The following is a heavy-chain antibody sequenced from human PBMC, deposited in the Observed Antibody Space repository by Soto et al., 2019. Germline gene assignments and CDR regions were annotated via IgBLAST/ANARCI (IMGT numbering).Heavy chain of an antibody. D-gene: IGHD6-19*01. CDR2: IIPIFGTA. Sequence: SVKVSCKASGGTFSSYAISWVRQAPGQGLEWMGGIIPIFGTANYAQKFQGRVTITADESTSTAYMELSSLRSEDTAVYYCARVGAAVAGTGGFDYWGQGTLVTVSS. J-gene: IGHJ4*02. CDR1: GGTFSSYA. CDR3: ARVGAAVAGTGGFDY. V-gene: IGHV1-69*13.